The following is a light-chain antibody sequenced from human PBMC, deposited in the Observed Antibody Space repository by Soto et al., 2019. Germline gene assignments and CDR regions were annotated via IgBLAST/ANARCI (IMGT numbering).Light chain of an antibody. V-gene: IGKV1-8*01. CDR3: QQYFSYPLT. CDR1: PCISSH. Sequence: AIRMTQSPSSFSASTGDRVTITCRASPCISSHFAWYQVKPGKAPRLLIYTASYLESGVPSRFSGSGSGTDFTLTISSLQSEDFAVYYWQQYFSYPLTFGGGTKVEIK. J-gene: IGKJ4*01. CDR2: TAS.